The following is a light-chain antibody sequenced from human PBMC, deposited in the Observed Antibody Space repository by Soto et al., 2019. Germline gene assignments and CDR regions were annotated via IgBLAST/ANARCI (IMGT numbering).Light chain of an antibody. CDR3: CSYTSTSAVV. Sequence: QSVLTQPASVSGSPGQSITISCTGTSSDVGGYNYVSWYQQHPGKAPKLMIYDVSNRPSGVSNRFSGSKSDNTASLTISGLQAEDEADYYCCSYTSTSAVVFGGGTKLTVL. CDR1: SSDVGGYNY. V-gene: IGLV2-14*01. CDR2: DVS. J-gene: IGLJ2*01.